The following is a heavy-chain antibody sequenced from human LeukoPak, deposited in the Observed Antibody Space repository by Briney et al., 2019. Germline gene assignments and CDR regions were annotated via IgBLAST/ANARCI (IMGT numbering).Heavy chain of an antibody. CDR3: ARLKDHTIDY. CDR1: GFSFPSYW. V-gene: IGHV5-51*01. J-gene: IGHJ4*02. CDR2: IYPGDSDT. Sequence: GSLKISCKGSGFSFPSYWIGWVRQMPGKGLEWMGIIYPGDSDTRYSPSLQGQVTISADKSISTAYLQWSSLMASDTAMYYCARLKDHTIDYWGQGTLVTVSS. D-gene: IGHD1-14*01.